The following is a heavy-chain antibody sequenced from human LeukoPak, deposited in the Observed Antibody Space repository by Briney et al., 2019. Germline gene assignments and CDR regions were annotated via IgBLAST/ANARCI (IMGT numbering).Heavy chain of an antibody. Sequence: ASVTVSCKASGYNFFTYGITWVRQAPGQGLEWMGWISPHNGNANYAQKLQGRVTMTRDTSTSTAYMELRSLRSDDTAVYYCARAVGDIVVVPAPDNWFDPWGQGTLVTVSS. D-gene: IGHD2-2*01. CDR1: GYNFFTYG. V-gene: IGHV1-18*01. CDR3: ARAVGDIVVVPAPDNWFDP. J-gene: IGHJ5*02. CDR2: ISPHNGNA.